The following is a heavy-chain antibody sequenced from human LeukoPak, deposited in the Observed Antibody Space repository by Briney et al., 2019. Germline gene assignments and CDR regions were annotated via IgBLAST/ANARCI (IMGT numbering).Heavy chain of an antibody. CDR1: GFTFSSYW. J-gene: IGHJ4*02. CDR3: AREDRSSWQKDY. D-gene: IGHD3-22*01. V-gene: IGHV3-74*01. Sequence: GGSLRLSCAASGFTFSSYWMHWVRQAPGKGLVWVSRINSDGSRASYADSVKGRFTISRDNAKNTLYLQMNSLRAEDRAVYYCAREDRSSWQKDYWGQGTLVTVSS. CDR2: INSDGSRA.